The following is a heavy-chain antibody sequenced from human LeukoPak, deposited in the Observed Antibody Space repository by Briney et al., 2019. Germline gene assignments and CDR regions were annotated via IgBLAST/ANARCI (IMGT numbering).Heavy chain of an antibody. D-gene: IGHD5-18*01. CDR2: IYYSGST. J-gene: IGHJ4*02. CDR3: ARDRGGYTYSHDY. Sequence: SETLSLTCTVSGGSISSYYWSWIRQPPGKGLEWIGYIYYSGSTNYNPSLKSRVTISVDTSKNQFSLKLNFVTAADTAVYYCARDRGGYTYSHDYWGQGTLVTVSS. V-gene: IGHV4-59*12. CDR1: GGSISSYY.